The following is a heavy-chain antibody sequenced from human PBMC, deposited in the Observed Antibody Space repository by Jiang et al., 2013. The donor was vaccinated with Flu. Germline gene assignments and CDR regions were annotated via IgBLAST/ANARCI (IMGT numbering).Heavy chain of an antibody. J-gene: IGHJ6*03. D-gene: IGHD3-22*01. CDR1: GGSISSYY. CDR2: IYYSGST. Sequence: GPGLVKPSETLSLTCTVSGGSISSYYWSWIRQPPGKGLEWIGYIYYSGSTNYNPSLKSRVTISVDTSKNQFSLKLSSVTAADTAVYYCARQNLVVIADYYYYYMDVWGKGTTVTVSS. V-gene: IGHV4-59*01. CDR3: ARQNLVVIADYYYYYMDV.